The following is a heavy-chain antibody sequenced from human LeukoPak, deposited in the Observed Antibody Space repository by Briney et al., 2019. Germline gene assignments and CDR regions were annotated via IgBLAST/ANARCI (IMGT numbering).Heavy chain of an antibody. J-gene: IGHJ4*02. Sequence: PGGSLRLSCAASGFTFSDYYMSWIRQAPGKGLEWVSYISSSSSYTNYADSVKGRFTISRDNAKNSLYLQMNSLRAEDTAVYCCARGRSTSWMSSMGYWGQGTLVTVSS. CDR3: ARGRSTSWMSSMGY. CDR1: GFTFSDYY. D-gene: IGHD2-2*01. V-gene: IGHV3-11*06. CDR2: ISSSSSYT.